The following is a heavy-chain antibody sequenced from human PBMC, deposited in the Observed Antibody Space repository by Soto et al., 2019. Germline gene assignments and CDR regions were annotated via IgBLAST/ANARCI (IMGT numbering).Heavy chain of an antibody. D-gene: IGHD2-2*01. J-gene: IGHJ3*02. Sequence: GGSLRLSCAASGFTFSSYAMSWVRQAPGKGLEWVSAISGSGGSTYYADSVKGRFTISRDNSKNTLYLQMNSLRAEDTAVYYCAKAMGCSSTSCYAVANAFDIWGQGTMVTVS. V-gene: IGHV3-23*01. CDR3: AKAMGCSSTSCYAVANAFDI. CDR2: ISGSGGST. CDR1: GFTFSSYA.